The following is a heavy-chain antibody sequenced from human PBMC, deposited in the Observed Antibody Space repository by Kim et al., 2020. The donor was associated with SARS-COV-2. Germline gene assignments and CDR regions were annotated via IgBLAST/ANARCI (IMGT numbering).Heavy chain of an antibody. D-gene: IGHD5-12*01. V-gene: IGHV3-30*02. Sequence: GKGRFSISRDYSKNTLYLKMNSLTAEDTAVYYCAKQGYIFELNTYCVMDLWGQGTTVTVSS. CDR3: AKQGYIFELNTYCVMDL. J-gene: IGHJ6*02.